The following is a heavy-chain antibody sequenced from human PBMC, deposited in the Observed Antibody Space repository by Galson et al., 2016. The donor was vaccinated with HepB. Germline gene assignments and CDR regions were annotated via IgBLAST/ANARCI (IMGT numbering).Heavy chain of an antibody. CDR2: IYSSGNT. V-gene: IGHV4-4*07. CDR1: GDSISMYY. CDR3: ARDYYGSGAYYP. Sequence: SETLSLTCSVSGDSISMYYWTWIRQPAGKGLEWIGRIYSSGNTNYNRSLQSRLTMSVDASKNEFSLKLSSVTAADTAVYFCARDYYGSGAYYPWGQGTLVIVSS. J-gene: IGHJ5*02. D-gene: IGHD3-10*01.